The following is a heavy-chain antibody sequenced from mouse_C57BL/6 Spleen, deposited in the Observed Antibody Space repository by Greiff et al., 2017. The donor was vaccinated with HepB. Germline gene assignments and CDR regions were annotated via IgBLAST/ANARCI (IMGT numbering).Heavy chain of an antibody. CDR3: ARKAYYSKVEMDY. CDR2: INPNYGTT. CDR1: GYSFTDYN. D-gene: IGHD2-5*01. Sequence: EVKLMESGPELVKPGASVKISCKASGYSFTDYNMNWVKQSNGKSLEWIGVINPNYGTTSYNQKFKGKATLTVDQSSSTAYMQLNSLTSEDSAVYYCARKAYYSKVEMDYWGQGTSVTVSS. J-gene: IGHJ4*01. V-gene: IGHV1-39*01.